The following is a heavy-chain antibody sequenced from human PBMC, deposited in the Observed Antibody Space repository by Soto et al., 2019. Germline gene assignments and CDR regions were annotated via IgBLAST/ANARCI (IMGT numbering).Heavy chain of an antibody. CDR2: ISYDGSNK. V-gene: IGHV3-30*18. J-gene: IGHJ4*02. Sequence: GGSLRLSCAASGFTFSSYGMHWVRQAPGKGLEWVAVISYDGSNKYYADSVKGRFTISRDNSKNTLYLQMNSLRAEDTAVYYCAKSPLWFGELLYYFDYWGQGTLVTVSS. CDR3: AKSPLWFGELLYYFDY. D-gene: IGHD3-10*01. CDR1: GFTFSSYG.